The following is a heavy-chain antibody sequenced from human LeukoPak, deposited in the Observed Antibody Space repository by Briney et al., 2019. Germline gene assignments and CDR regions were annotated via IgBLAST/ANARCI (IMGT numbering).Heavy chain of an antibody. CDR2: INHSGST. J-gene: IGHJ4*02. CDR3: AGAYGSGSYPLQRKYYFDY. D-gene: IGHD3-10*01. Sequence: SETLSLTXAVYGGSFSGYYWSWIRQPPGKGLEWIGEINHSGSTNYNPSLKSRVTISVDTSKNQFSLKLSSVTAADTAVYYCAGAYGSGSYPLQRKYYFDYWGQGTLVTVSS. V-gene: IGHV4-34*01. CDR1: GGSFSGYY.